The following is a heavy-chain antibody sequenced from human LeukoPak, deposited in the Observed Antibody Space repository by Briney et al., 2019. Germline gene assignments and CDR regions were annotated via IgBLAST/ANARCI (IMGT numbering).Heavy chain of an antibody. CDR3: ARDPLVEMATDWFDP. D-gene: IGHD5-24*01. CDR2: IYHSGST. V-gene: IGHV4-38-2*02. J-gene: IGHJ5*02. Sequence: PSETLSLTCAVYGGSFSGYYWGWIRQPPGKGLEWIGSIYHSGSTYYNPSLKSRVTISVDTSENQFSLKLSSVTAADTAVYYCARDPLVEMATDWFDPWGQGTLVTVSS. CDR1: GGSFSGYY.